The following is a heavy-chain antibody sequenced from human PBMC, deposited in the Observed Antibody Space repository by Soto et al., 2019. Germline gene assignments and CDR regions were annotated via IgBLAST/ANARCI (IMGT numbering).Heavy chain of an antibody. CDR1: GFTLSDYK. CDR3: AICRRATTAERAFDI. J-gene: IGHJ3*02. D-gene: IGHD4-17*01. CDR2: ITRSSSTI. Sequence: PGGSLRLSCAASGFTLSDYKMSWVRQAPGKGLEWVAYITRSSSTIYYADSVKGRFTISRDNAKDSLYLQMNSLRAEDTAVYYCAICRRATTAERAFDILGNGTKVTVS. V-gene: IGHV3-48*01.